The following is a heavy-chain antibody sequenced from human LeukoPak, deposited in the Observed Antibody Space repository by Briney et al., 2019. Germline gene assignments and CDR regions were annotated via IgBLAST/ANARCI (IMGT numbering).Heavy chain of an antibody. CDR1: GGSFSGYY. Sequence: PSETLSLTCAVYGGSFSGYYWSWIRQPPGKGLEWIGEINHSGSTNYNPSLKSRVTISVDTSKNQFSLKLSSVTAADTAVYYSARVHRRITIFGVAPFDYWGQGTLVTVTS. J-gene: IGHJ4*02. D-gene: IGHD3-3*01. CDR3: ARVHRRITIFGVAPFDY. V-gene: IGHV4-34*01. CDR2: INHSGST.